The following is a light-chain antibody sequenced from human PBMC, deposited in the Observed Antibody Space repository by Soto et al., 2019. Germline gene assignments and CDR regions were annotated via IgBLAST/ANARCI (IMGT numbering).Light chain of an antibody. CDR2: EVS. CDR1: SSDVGGYNY. J-gene: IGLJ1*01. Sequence: QSVLTQPASVSGSPGQSITISCTGTSSDVGGYNYVSWYQQHPGKAPKLMIYEVSNRPSGVSNRFSGSKSGNTASLTISGRQAAEEADYYCSSYTSSSTPYVFGTGTKLTVL. CDR3: SSYTSSSTPYV. V-gene: IGLV2-14*01.